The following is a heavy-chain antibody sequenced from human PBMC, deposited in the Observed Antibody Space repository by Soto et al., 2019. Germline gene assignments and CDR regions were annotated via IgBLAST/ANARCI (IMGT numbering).Heavy chain of an antibody. D-gene: IGHD3-22*01. V-gene: IGHV1-18*01. CDR3: ARGGYYDSSGSRNYHYYGMNV. CDR2: ISPYDGNT. J-gene: IGHJ6*02. Sequence: ASVRVSSRASGYTFSSSGINWVRQAPGQGLEWLGWISPYDGNTKYAQILQGRVSMTTDTSTKTAYMEVRSLRSDDTAVYYCARGGYYDSSGSRNYHYYGMNVWGQGTTVTVSS. CDR1: GYTFSSSG.